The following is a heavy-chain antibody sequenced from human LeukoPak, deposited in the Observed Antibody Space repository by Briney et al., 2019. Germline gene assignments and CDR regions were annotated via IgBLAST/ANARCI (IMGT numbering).Heavy chain of an antibody. D-gene: IGHD5-12*01. Sequence: ASVKVSCKASGYTFTGYYMHWVRQAPGQALEWMGWINPNSGDTNYAQKFQGRVTMTRDTSINTAYMELSRLRTDDTAVYYCAKNPYEYYFDYWGQGTLVTVSS. V-gene: IGHV1-2*02. J-gene: IGHJ4*02. CDR3: AKNPYEYYFDY. CDR2: INPNSGDT. CDR1: GYTFTGYY.